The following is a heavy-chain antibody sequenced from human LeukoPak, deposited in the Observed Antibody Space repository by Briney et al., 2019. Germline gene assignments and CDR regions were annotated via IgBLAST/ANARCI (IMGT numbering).Heavy chain of an antibody. D-gene: IGHD3-16*01. Sequence: RGSLRLSCAASGFTFSSYSMNWVRQAPGKGLEWVSAISGSGGSTYYADSVKGRFTISRDNSKNTLYLQMNSLRAEDTAVYYCAKVGGYSDYYYYMDVWGKGTTVTVSS. V-gene: IGHV3-23*01. J-gene: IGHJ6*03. CDR2: ISGSGGST. CDR1: GFTFSSYS. CDR3: AKVGGYSDYYYYMDV.